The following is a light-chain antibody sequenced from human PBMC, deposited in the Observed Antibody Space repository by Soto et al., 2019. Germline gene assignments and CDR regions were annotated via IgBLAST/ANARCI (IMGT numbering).Light chain of an antibody. CDR1: QSVSRY. Sequence: ELVLTQSPATLSLSPGERATLSCRASQSVSRYLAWYQQKPGQAPRLLIYDASNRATGIPARFSGSGSGTDFTLTISSLEPEDFAVYYCQQRSNRPLTFGQGTRLEI. CDR2: DAS. V-gene: IGKV3-11*01. CDR3: QQRSNRPLT. J-gene: IGKJ5*01.